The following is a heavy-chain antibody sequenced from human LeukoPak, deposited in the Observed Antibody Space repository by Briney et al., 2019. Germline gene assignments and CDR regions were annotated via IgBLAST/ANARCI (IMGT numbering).Heavy chain of an antibody. D-gene: IGHD6-19*01. CDR1: GGSVSSTTYY. CDR2: INYSGST. V-gene: IGHV4-39*07. CDR3: ARESYYSGWFDY. Sequence: PSETLSLTCTVSGGSVSSTTYYWSWIRQPPGKGLEWIASINYSGSTYYNPSLKSRVTISVDTSKNQFSLKLSSVTAADTAVYYCARESYYSGWFDYWGQGTLVTVSS. J-gene: IGHJ4*02.